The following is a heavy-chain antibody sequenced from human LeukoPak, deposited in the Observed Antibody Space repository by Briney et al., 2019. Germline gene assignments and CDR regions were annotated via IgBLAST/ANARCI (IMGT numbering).Heavy chain of an antibody. CDR1: GYSISSDYY. CDR2: IHHSGST. Sequence: SETLSLTCSVSGYSISSDYYWGWIRQPPGKGLEWIGSIHHSGSTYYNPSLKSRVTISADTSKNQFSLKLSSVTAADTAVYYCARVPYCSSSSCYLFFDYWGQGTLVTVSS. CDR3: ARVPYCSSSSCYLFFDY. J-gene: IGHJ4*02. D-gene: IGHD2-2*01. V-gene: IGHV4-38-2*02.